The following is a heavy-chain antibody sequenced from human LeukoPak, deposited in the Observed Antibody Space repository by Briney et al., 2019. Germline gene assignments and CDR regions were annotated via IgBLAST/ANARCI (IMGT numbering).Heavy chain of an antibody. D-gene: IGHD3-10*01. CDR2: IYDDNT. V-gene: IGHV3-23*01. CDR3: AARKVRGVWFYLDY. Sequence: GGSLRLSCAASGFTFSTYWMTWVRQAPGRGLEWVSTIYDDNTYYADSVKGRFAISTDNSKNTLYLQMNSLRVEDTAVYFCAARKVRGVWFYLDYWGQGTLVTVSS. J-gene: IGHJ4*02. CDR1: GFTFSTYW.